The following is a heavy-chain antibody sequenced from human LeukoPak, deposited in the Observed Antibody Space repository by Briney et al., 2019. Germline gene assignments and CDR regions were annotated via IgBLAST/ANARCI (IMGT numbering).Heavy chain of an antibody. V-gene: IGHV4-4*07. D-gene: IGHD6-13*01. CDR2: IYTSGST. CDR1: GGSISNYY. J-gene: IGHJ4*02. Sequence: SETLSLTCTVSGGSISNYYWSWIRQPAGKGLEWIGRIYTSGSTDYNPSLKSRVTMSVDTSKNQFSLKLSSVTAADTAVYYCARTGEQQLVRGYYFDYWGQGTLVTVSS. CDR3: ARTGEQQLVRGYYFDY.